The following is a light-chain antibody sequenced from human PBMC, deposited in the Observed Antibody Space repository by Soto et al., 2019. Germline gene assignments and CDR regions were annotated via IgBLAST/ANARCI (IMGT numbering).Light chain of an antibody. Sequence: IVLTQSPGTLSLSPGERATLSCRASQSVTTQLAWYQQKPGQAPRLIIHGASSRATGVPDRITGSGSGTDFTLSISRLEPEDSAVYYCQQYGGSTRTFGQGTKV. CDR1: QSVTTQ. V-gene: IGKV3-20*01. CDR2: GAS. CDR3: QQYGGSTRT. J-gene: IGKJ1*01.